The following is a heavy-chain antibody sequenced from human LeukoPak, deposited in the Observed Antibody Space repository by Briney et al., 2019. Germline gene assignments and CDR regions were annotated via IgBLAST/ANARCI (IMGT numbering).Heavy chain of an antibody. V-gene: IGHV3-30*04. CDR2: ISYDGSNK. Sequence: PGGSLRLSCAASGFTFSSYAMHWVRQAPGKGLECVAVISYDGSNKYYADSVKGRFTISRDNANNSLSLQMNSLRAEDTAVYYCGRDFGLSGTNRSFDLWGQGTMVTVSS. D-gene: IGHD1-26*01. CDR3: GRDFGLSGTNRSFDL. J-gene: IGHJ3*01. CDR1: GFTFSSYA.